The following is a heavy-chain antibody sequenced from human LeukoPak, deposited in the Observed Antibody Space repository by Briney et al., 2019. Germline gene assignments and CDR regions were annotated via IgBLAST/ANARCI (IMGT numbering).Heavy chain of an antibody. D-gene: IGHD4-17*01. V-gene: IGHV1-69*04. J-gene: IGHJ5*02. CDR2: IIPILCIA. Sequence: GPSVKVSCKASGGTFSSYAISWVRQAPGQGLEWMGRIIPILCIANYAQKFQGRVTITADKSASTAYMELSSLRSEDTAVYYCARGATVTTYPWGQGTLVTVPS. CDR3: ARGATVTTYP. CDR1: GGTFSSYA.